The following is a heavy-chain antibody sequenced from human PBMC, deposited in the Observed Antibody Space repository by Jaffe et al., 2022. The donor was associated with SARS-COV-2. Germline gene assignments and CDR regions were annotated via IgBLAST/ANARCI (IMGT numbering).Heavy chain of an antibody. CDR3: ARLGGLAAHSYFFDH. Sequence: QVQLVQPGAELKRPGASVTVSCKASGFLFTSYAIHWVRQAPGQRPEWMGWINSGNGNTKYSEIFQDRITITRDTSASTVHMELSSLTSEDTAVYYCARLGGLAAHSYFFDHWGQGTLVTVSS. V-gene: IGHV1-3*01. D-gene: IGHD6-6*01. CDR1: GFLFTSYA. CDR2: INSGNGNT. J-gene: IGHJ4*02.